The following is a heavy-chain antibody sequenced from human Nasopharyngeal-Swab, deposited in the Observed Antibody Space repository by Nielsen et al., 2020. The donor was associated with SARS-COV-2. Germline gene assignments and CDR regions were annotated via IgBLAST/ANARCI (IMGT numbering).Heavy chain of an antibody. J-gene: IGHJ4*02. V-gene: IGHV3-48*04. CDR3: ASAYYDSTNYFLLGY. Sequence: GESLKISCAASGFTLSDYNMNWVRQVPGKGLEWLSYISPGSDSMSYADSVEGRFTISRDNAKDSLSLQMNNLRAEDTAVYYCASAYYDSTNYFLLGYWGQGALVTVSS. CDR2: ISPGSDSM. CDR1: GFTLSDYN. D-gene: IGHD3-22*01.